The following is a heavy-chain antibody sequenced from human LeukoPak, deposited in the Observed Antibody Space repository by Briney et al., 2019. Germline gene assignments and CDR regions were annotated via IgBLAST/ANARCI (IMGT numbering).Heavy chain of an antibody. CDR1: GYTPTELS. D-gene: IGHD6-13*01. J-gene: IGHJ6*03. Sequence: ASVKVSCKVSGYTPTELSMHWVRQAPGKGLEWMGGFDPEDGETIYAQKFQGRATMTEDTSTDTAYMGLSSLRSEDTAVYYCATGVGRAAAGTHPGLSYYYYYMDVWGKGTTVTVSS. CDR3: ATGVGRAAAGTHPGLSYYYYYMDV. CDR2: FDPEDGET. V-gene: IGHV1-24*01.